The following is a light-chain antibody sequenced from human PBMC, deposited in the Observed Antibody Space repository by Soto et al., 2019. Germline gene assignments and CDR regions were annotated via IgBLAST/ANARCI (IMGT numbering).Light chain of an antibody. CDR1: HSVSRY. CDR3: QQRSDWPRT. J-gene: IGKJ1*01. CDR2: DAS. Sequence: EIVLTQSPATLSLSPGQRAILSCRASHSVSRYLAWYQLKPGQAPRLLIYDASSRATGIPARFSGSGSGTDFTLTISSLEPEDFAVYYCQQRSDWPRTFGQGTKV. V-gene: IGKV3-11*01.